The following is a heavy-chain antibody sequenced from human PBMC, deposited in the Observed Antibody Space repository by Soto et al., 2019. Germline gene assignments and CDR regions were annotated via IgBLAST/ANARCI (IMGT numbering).Heavy chain of an antibody. V-gene: IGHV3-43*01. CDR1: GFTFDDYT. Sequence: EVQLVESGGVVVQPGGSLRLSCAASGFTFDDYTMHWVRQAPGKGLEWVSLISWDCDVTYYADSVKGRFTISRDNSKNSLYLHMNSLRTEDTALYYCAKDKLIYGDAIDYWGQGTLVTVSS. CDR2: ISWDCDVT. J-gene: IGHJ4*02. D-gene: IGHD4-17*01. CDR3: AKDKLIYGDAIDY.